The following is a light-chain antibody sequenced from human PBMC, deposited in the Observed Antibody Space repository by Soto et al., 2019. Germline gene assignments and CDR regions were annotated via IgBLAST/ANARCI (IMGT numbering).Light chain of an antibody. CDR1: QSISSW. V-gene: IGKV1-5*03. CDR3: QQYNNYAFT. Sequence: DIQMTQSPSTLSASVGDRVNITCRASQSISSWLAWYQQKAGEAPKLLMYKASTLDSGVPSRFSGSGSGTEFTLTLSSLQPEDFATYYCQQYNNYAFTFGPGTKVDF. J-gene: IGKJ3*01. CDR2: KAS.